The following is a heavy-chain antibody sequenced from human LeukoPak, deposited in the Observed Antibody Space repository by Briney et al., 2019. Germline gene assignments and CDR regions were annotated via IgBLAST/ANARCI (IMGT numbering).Heavy chain of an antibody. Sequence: GESLTHLRVPSGFPLRLLLMLWLRQAPDKGLEGVAFIRFDGSNKYYAHSVKGRLTISIDNSKNTLDLQMNSLRPEDTAVYYCAKDKDEHGDYYYMDLWGEGTTVTVSS. J-gene: IGHJ6*03. CDR3: AKDKDEHGDYYYMDL. CDR2: IRFDGSNK. D-gene: IGHD4-17*01. V-gene: IGHV3-30*02. CDR1: GFPLRLLL.